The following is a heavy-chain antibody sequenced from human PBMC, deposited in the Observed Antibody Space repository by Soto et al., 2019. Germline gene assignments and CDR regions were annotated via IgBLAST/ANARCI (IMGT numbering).Heavy chain of an antibody. V-gene: IGHV1-69*06. J-gene: IGHJ5*02. CDR1: GGTLNNYA. CDR2: IIPIFNSA. Sequence: SVKVCCKVSGGTLNNYALSWVRQAPGQGLEWMGGIIPIFNSANYAQKFQGRVTISVDTSKNQFSLKLSSVTAAETAVYYCAREGPNWFDPWGQGXLVTVSS. CDR3: AREGPNWFDP.